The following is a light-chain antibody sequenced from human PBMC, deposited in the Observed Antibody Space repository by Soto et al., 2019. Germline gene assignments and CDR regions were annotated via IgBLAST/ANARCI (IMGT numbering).Light chain of an antibody. CDR1: QGISNF. CDR2: AAS. CDR3: QKYKSATSLT. Sequence: DLQMTQSPSSLSASVGDRVTITCRASQGISNFLAWYQHKPGKVPKLLIYAASTLQSGVPSRFSGSGSGTDFTLTISSLQPEDVATYYCQKYKSATSLTFGGGTKVESK. V-gene: IGKV1-27*01. J-gene: IGKJ4*01.